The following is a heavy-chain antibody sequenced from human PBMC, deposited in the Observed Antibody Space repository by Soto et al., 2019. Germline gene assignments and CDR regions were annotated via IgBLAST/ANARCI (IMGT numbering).Heavy chain of an antibody. Sequence: HLQLQESGPGLVKPSETLSLTCTVSGGSISSSSYYWGWIRQPPGKGLEWIGSIYYSGSTYYNPSLKSRVTISVDTSKNQFSLKLSSVTAADTALYYCASITMVRGGLFDYWGQGTLVTVSS. D-gene: IGHD3-10*01. V-gene: IGHV4-39*01. J-gene: IGHJ4*02. CDR2: IYYSGST. CDR1: GGSISSSSYY. CDR3: ASITMVRGGLFDY.